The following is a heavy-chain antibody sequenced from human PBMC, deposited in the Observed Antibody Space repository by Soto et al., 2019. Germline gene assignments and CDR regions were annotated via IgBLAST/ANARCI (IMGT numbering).Heavy chain of an antibody. D-gene: IGHD3-22*01. CDR1: GFTFSSYA. CDR3: AGGAGNYDDGGDGFAI. Sequence: QVQLVESGGGVVQPGRSLRLSCAASGFTFSSYAMHWVRQAPGKGLEWVAVISYDGSNKYYADSVKGGFTISSDNSKNTVDLQSNSLRCLDRAVHYCAGGAGNYDDGGDGFAIWGQGPMVTV. J-gene: IGHJ3*02. V-gene: IGHV3-30*14. CDR2: ISYDGSNK.